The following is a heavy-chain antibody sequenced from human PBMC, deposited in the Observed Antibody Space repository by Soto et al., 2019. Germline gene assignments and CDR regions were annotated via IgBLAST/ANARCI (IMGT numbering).Heavy chain of an antibody. Sequence: GGSLRLSCEVSGLSFSSSWMSWVRQAPGKGLEWVAVIWYDGSNKYYADSVKGRFTISRDNSKNTLYLQMNSLRAEDTAVYYCARGLSYYDFWSGPDYWGQGTLVTVSS. CDR3: ARGLSYYDFWSGPDY. D-gene: IGHD3-3*01. CDR2: IWYDGSNK. J-gene: IGHJ4*02. V-gene: IGHV3-33*08. CDR1: GLSFSSSW.